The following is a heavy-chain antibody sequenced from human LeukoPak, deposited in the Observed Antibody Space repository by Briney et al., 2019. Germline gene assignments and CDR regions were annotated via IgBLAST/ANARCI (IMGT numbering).Heavy chain of an antibody. D-gene: IGHD1-26*01. Sequence: PSETLSLTCTVSDYSISSNYYYWGWIRQPPAKGLEWIGNIHLTGTADYNPSLKSRVTISIDTSKNQFSLRLNSVTAADTAMYYCAKSGGYGLIDYWGQGTRVTVSS. CDR1: DYSISSNYY. J-gene: IGHJ4*02. CDR3: AKSGGYGLIDY. V-gene: IGHV4-38-2*02. CDR2: IHLTGTA.